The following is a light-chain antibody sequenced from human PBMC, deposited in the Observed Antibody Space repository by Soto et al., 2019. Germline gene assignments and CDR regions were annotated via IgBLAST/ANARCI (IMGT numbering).Light chain of an antibody. Sequence: NFMLTQPHSVSESPGKTVTISCTRSSGSIASNYVQWYQQRPGSAPTTVMYEDNQRPPGVPDRFSGSIDSSSNSASLTISGLKTEDEAVYYCQSYDSNNQVFGGGTKLTVL. V-gene: IGLV6-57*04. J-gene: IGLJ3*02. CDR1: SGSIASNY. CDR3: QSYDSNNQV. CDR2: EDN.